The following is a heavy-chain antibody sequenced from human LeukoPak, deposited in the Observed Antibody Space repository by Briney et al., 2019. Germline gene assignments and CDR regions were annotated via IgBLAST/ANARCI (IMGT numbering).Heavy chain of an antibody. D-gene: IGHD3-10*01. CDR3: ARDPQNYYGSGSYYNGWFDP. Sequence: KPSETLSLTCTVSGGSISSYYWSWIRQPPGKGLEWIGYIYYSGSTNYNPSLKSRVTISVDTSKNQFSLKLSSVTAADTAVYYCARDPQNYYGSGSYYNGWFDPWGQGTLVTVSS. J-gene: IGHJ5*02. V-gene: IGHV4-59*12. CDR2: IYYSGST. CDR1: GGSISSYY.